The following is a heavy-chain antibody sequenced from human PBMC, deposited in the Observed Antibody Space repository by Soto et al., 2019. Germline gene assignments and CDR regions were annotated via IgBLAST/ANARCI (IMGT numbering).Heavy chain of an antibody. CDR2: ISGSGGST. V-gene: IGHV3-23*01. CDR3: AKARSPTGYYFDY. CDR1: GFIFKNNA. Sequence: GGSLRLSCAASGFIFKNNAMSWVRQAPGKGLEWVSGISGSGGSTYYADSVKGRFTISRDNSKNTLYLQMNSLRAEDTAVYFCAKARSPTGYYFDYWGQGTMVTVSS. J-gene: IGHJ4*02.